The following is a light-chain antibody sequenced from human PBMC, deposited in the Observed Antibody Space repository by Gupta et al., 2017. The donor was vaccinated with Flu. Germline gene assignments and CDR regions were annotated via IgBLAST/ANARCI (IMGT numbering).Light chain of an antibody. CDR1: HIGSNT. V-gene: IGLV1-44*01. J-gene: IGLJ1*01. CDR3: AAWDDDLSAYV. CDR2: AND. Sequence: HIGSNTVNWYQHLSGTAPKLLIYANDQRPSGVPDRFSGSKSGTSASLAISEFQSEYEADYYCAAWDDDLSAYVFGTGTKVTVL.